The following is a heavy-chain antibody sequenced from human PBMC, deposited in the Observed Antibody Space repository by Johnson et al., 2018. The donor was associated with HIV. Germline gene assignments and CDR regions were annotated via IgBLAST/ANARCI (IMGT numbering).Heavy chain of an antibody. CDR2: ISYDGSNK. D-gene: IGHD3-22*01. CDR1: GFTFSSYA. Sequence: QVQLVESGGGVVQPGRSLRLSCAASGFTFSSYAMHWVRQAPGKGLEWVAVISYDGSNKYYADSVKGRLTISRDNSKNTLYLQMNSLRAEDTAVYYCARGESIYYDNSDYAFDIWGQGTMVTVSS. V-gene: IGHV3-30-3*01. J-gene: IGHJ3*02. CDR3: ARGESIYYDNSDYAFDI.